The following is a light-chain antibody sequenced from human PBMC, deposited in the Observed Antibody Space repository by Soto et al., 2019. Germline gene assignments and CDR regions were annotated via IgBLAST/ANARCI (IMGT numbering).Light chain of an antibody. CDR1: QSVSSY. V-gene: IGKV3-11*01. CDR3: QQRSNWPPPIT. Sequence: EIVLTQSPATLSLSPGERATLSCRASQSVSSYLAWYQQKPGQAPRLLIYDASNRATAIPARFSGSGSGTDFPLTISSLEPEDFAVYYCQQRSNWPPPITFGQGTRLEIK. CDR2: DAS. J-gene: IGKJ5*01.